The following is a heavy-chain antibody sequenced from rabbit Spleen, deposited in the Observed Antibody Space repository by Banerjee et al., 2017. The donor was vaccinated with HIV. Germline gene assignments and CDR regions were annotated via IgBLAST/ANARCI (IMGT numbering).Heavy chain of an antibody. CDR1: GFDFSGNA. D-gene: IGHD2-1*01. Sequence: QEQLVESGGGLVQPEGSLTLTCTASGFDFSGNAMCWVRQAPGKGLEWVACIRTNSGSTYYASWAKGRFTISKASSTTVTLQMTSLTAADTATYFCARGIWSNGDGFNLWGQGTLVTVS. CDR3: ARGIWSNGDGFNL. V-gene: IGHV1S45*01. J-gene: IGHJ4*01. CDR2: IRTNSGST.